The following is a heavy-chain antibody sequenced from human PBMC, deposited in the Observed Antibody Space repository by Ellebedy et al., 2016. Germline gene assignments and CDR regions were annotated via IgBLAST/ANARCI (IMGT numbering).Heavy chain of an antibody. J-gene: IGHJ4*02. CDR2: ISGGGDTT. D-gene: IGHD4-17*01. CDR1: GFTFRNFF. CDR3: YYGHYSGS. V-gene: IGHV3-23*01. Sequence: GESLKISXVASGFTFRNFFMTWVRQAPGGGLEWFSTISGGGDTTVSADSVKGRFTISRDNSRNTLYLQMNSLRAEDTAMYYCYYGHYSGSWGQGTLVTVSS.